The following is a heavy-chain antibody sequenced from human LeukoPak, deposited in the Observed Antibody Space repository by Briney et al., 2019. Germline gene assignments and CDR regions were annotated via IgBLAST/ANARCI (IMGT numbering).Heavy chain of an antibody. D-gene: IGHD3-16*01. J-gene: IGHJ5*02. CDR3: ARASYDYVWGAKRFDP. Sequence: SETLSLTCAVYGGSFSGYYWSWIRQPPGKGLEWIGEINHSGSTNYNPSLKSRVTISVDTSKNQFSLKLSSVTAADTAVYYCARASYDYVWGAKRFDPWGQGTLVTVSS. CDR2: INHSGST. V-gene: IGHV4-34*01. CDR1: GGSFSGYY.